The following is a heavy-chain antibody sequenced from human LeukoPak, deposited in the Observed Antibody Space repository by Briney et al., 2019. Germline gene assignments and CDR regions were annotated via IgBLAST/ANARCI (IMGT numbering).Heavy chain of an antibody. CDR3: ARERRHSSSWCLDY. CDR1: GGSISSYY. D-gene: IGHD6-13*01. Sequence: SKTLSLTCTVSGGSISSYYWSWIRQPPGKGLEWIGYIYYSGSTNYNPSLKSRVTISVDTSKNQFSLKLSSVTAADTAVYYCARERRHSSSWCLDYWGQGTLVTVSS. CDR2: IYYSGST. V-gene: IGHV4-59*12. J-gene: IGHJ4*02.